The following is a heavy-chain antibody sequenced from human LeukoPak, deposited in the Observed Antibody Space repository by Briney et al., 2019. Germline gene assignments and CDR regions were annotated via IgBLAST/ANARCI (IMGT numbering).Heavy chain of an antibody. V-gene: IGHV1-2*02. CDR2: INPNSGGT. J-gene: IGHJ3*02. CDR1: GYTFSNND. Sequence: ASVKVSCKASGYTFSNNDINWVRQATGQGLEWMGWINPNSGGTNYAQKFQGRVTMTRDTSISTAYMELSRLRSDDTAVYYCARYNYYDSSGYYRAFDIWGQGTMVTVSS. CDR3: ARYNYYDSSGYYRAFDI. D-gene: IGHD3-22*01.